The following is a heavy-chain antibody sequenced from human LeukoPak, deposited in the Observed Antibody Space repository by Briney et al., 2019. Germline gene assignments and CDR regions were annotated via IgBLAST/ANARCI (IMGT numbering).Heavy chain of an antibody. D-gene: IGHD6-19*01. CDR3: ARGGAVADFNWFDP. Sequence: GASMKVSCKASGYTFTSYDINWVRQATGQGLEWMGWMNPNSGNTGYAQKFQGRVTMTRNTSISTAYMELSSLRSEDTAVYYCARGGAVADFNWFDPWGQGTLVTVSS. J-gene: IGHJ5*02. CDR2: MNPNSGNT. CDR1: GYTFTSYD. V-gene: IGHV1-8*01.